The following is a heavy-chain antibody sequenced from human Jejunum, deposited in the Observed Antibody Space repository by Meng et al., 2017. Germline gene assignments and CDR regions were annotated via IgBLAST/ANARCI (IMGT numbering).Heavy chain of an antibody. J-gene: IGHJ5*02. CDR3: ARASVGNCGGDCYSPHWFDP. D-gene: IGHD2-21*02. V-gene: IGHV4-39*07. Sequence: QLQVQESGPGLVKPSETLSLTCTGPGGSISSSSFYWVWIRQPPGMGLEWIGSIDYTEYTHFNASLKSRVTISVDRSKNQFSLKLTSVTAADTAVYYCARASVGNCGGDCYSPHWFDPWGQGTLVTVSS. CDR2: IDYTEYT. CDR1: GGSISSSSFY.